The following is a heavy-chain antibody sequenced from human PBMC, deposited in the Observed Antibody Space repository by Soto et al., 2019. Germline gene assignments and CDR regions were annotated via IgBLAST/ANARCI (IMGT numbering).Heavy chain of an antibody. CDR3: ARGGIAVAGTYFDY. V-gene: IGHV3-9*01. D-gene: IGHD6-19*01. Sequence: GGSLRLSCAASGFTFDDYAMHWVRQAPGKGLEWVSGISWNSGSIGYADSVKGRFTISRDNAKNSLYLQMNSLRAEDTALYYCARGGIAVAGTYFDYWGQGTLVTVSS. CDR1: GFTFDDYA. CDR2: ISWNSGSI. J-gene: IGHJ4*02.